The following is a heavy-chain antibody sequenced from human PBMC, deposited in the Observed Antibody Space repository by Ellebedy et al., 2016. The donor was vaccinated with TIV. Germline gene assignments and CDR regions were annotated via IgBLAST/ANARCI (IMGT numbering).Heavy chain of an antibody. CDR1: GGFVNSSRHY. J-gene: IGHJ4*02. V-gene: IGHV4-39*01. D-gene: IGHD3-9*01. Sequence: MPGGSLRLSCDVSGGFVNSSRHYWAWIRQPPGKGLEWIGNVYYSGSPYYNPSFKSRVTLSADTSKNQFSLNLRTVTAADTAVYYCARIDSWQPIDDWGQGILVTISS. CDR2: VYYSGSP. CDR3: ARIDSWQPIDD.